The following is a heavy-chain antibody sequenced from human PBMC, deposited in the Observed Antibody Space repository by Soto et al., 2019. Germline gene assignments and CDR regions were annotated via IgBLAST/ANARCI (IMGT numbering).Heavy chain of an antibody. CDR3: ASGPKVVTTLDY. D-gene: IGHD3-22*01. CDR1: GFTFSSYA. CDR2: ISYDGSNK. Sequence: PGGSLRLSCAASGFTFSSYAMHWVRQAPGKGLEWVAVISYDGSNKYYADSVKGRFTISRDNSKNTLYLQMNSLRAEDTAVYYCASGPKVVTTLDYWGQGXLVTVYS. V-gene: IGHV3-30-3*01. J-gene: IGHJ4*02.